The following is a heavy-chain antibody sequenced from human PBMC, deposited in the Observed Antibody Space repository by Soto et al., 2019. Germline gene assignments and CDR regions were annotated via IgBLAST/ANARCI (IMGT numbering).Heavy chain of an antibody. J-gene: IGHJ4*02. Sequence: GSLRLSCAASGFTFSGYEMNWVRQAPGKGLEWVSYITSGSSIYYADSVKGRFTISRDNAKNSLFLQMNSLRAEDTAVYYCAREGVYDSLDYWGQGTLVTVSS. V-gene: IGHV3-48*03. CDR2: ITSGSSI. D-gene: IGHD5-12*01. CDR3: AREGVYDSLDY. CDR1: GFTFSGYE.